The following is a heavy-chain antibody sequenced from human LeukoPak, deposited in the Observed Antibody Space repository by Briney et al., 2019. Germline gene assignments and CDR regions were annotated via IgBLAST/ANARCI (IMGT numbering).Heavy chain of an antibody. D-gene: IGHD1-26*01. Sequence: GGSLRLSCAASGFTFSSYSMNWVRQAPGKGLDWVSSISSGSDSIFYADSVRDRFTISRDNAKNSLYLQMNSLRAEDTAVYYCARDLVGAIADAFDISGQGTMVTVSS. CDR1: GFTFSSYS. V-gene: IGHV3-21*01. J-gene: IGHJ3*02. CDR3: ARDLVGAIADAFDI. CDR2: ISSGSDSI.